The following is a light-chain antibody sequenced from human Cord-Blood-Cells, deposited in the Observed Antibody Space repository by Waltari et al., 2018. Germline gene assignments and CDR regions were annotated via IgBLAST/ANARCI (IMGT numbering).Light chain of an antibody. V-gene: IGKV1-13*02. CDR2: DAS. CDR3: QQFNSYPRP. CDR1: QGISSA. Sequence: AIQFTQSPSSLSASVGDRVTITCRASQGISSALAWYQQKPGKAPKLLIYDASSLERGVPSRCSGSGSGTDFTLTLSSLQHEDFATYFCQQFNSYPRPFGQGTKVEIK. J-gene: IGKJ1*01.